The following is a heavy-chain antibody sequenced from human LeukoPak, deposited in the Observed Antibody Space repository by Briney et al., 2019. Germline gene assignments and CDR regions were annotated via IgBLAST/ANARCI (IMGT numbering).Heavy chain of an antibody. Sequence: SETLSLTCTVSGGSISSSSYYWGWIRQPPGKGLEWIGSIYYSGSTYYNPSLKSRVTISVDTSKNQFSLKLSSVTAADTAVYYCARGGAWRWGDSSGYSFDYWGQGTLVTVSS. D-gene: IGHD3-22*01. CDR2: IYYSGST. J-gene: IGHJ4*02. CDR1: GGSISSSSYY. V-gene: IGHV4-39*07. CDR3: ARGGAWRWGDSSGYSFDY.